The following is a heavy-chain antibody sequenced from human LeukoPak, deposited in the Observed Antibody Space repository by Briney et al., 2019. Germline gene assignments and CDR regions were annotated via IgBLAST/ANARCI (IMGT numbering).Heavy chain of an antibody. CDR3: AREDVWSRIRFDP. CDR1: GFTVSSYY. V-gene: IGHV3-66*02. Sequence: PGGSLRLSCAASGFTVSSYYMSWVRQAPGKGLEWVSIIYTGGGTYYADSVRGQFTISRDNSKNTLYLQMDSLRTDDTAVYYCAREDVWSRIRFDPWGQGTLVTVSS. D-gene: IGHD3-10*01. CDR2: IYTGGGT. J-gene: IGHJ5*02.